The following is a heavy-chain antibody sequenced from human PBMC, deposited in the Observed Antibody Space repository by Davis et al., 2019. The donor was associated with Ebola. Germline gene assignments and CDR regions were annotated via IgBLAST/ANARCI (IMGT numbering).Heavy chain of an antibody. CDR3: ASRNVAAAGTGYGWFDP. D-gene: IGHD6-13*01. J-gene: IGHJ5*02. CDR2: INAGNGNT. V-gene: IGHV1-3*01. CDR1: GYTFTSYA. Sequence: ASVKVSCKASGYTFTSYAMHWVRQAPGQRLEWMGWINAGNGNTKYSQKFQGRVTITADKSTSTAYMELSSLRSEDTAVYYCASRNVAAAGTGYGWFDPWGQGTLVTVSS.